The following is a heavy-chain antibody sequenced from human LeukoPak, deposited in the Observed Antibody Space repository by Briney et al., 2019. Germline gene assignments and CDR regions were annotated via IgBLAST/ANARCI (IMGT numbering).Heavy chain of an antibody. CDR2: ISGSGGST. D-gene: IGHD3-22*01. J-gene: IGHJ4*02. CDR1: GFTFSSYA. Sequence: GGSLRLSCAASGFTFSSYAMSWVRQAPGKGLEWGSAISGSGGSTYYADSVKGRFTISRDNSKNTLYLQMNSLRAEDTAVYYCAKFLWPHITMIVPGYWGQGTLVTVSS. V-gene: IGHV3-23*01. CDR3: AKFLWPHITMIVPGY.